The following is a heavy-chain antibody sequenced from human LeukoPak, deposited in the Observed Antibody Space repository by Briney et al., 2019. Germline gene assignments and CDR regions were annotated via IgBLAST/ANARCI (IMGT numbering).Heavy chain of an antibody. CDR2: ISGSSSTI. V-gene: IGHV3-48*04. Sequence: PGGSLRLSCAASGFTFSSYSMNWVRQAPGKGLEWVSYISGSSSTIYYADSVKGRFTISRDNAKNSLYLQMNSLRAEDTAVYYCARDMRPDIVATMRRRRSPGDWFDPWGQGTLVTVSS. CDR1: GFTFSSYS. D-gene: IGHD5-12*01. CDR3: ARDMRPDIVATMRRRRSPGDWFDP. J-gene: IGHJ5*02.